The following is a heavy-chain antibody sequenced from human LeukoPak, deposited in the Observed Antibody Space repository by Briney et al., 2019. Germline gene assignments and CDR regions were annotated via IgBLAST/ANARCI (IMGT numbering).Heavy chain of an antibody. J-gene: IGHJ6*03. Sequence: SETLSLTCAVYGGSFSGYYWSWIRQPPEKGLEWIGEINHSGSTNYNPSLKSRVTISVDTSKNQFSLKLSSVTAADTAVYYCAREGGGRTGYYYYYYMDVWGKGTTVTVSS. CDR2: INHSGST. D-gene: IGHD2-15*01. CDR1: GGSFSGYY. CDR3: AREGGGRTGYYYYYYMDV. V-gene: IGHV4-34*01.